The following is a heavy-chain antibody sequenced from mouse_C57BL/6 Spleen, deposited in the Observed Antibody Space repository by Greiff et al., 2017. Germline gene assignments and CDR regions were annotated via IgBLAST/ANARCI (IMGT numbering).Heavy chain of an antibody. D-gene: IGHD2-13*01. Sequence: EVQLVESEGGLVQPGSSMKLSCTASGFTFSDYYMAWVRQVPEKGLEWVANINYDGSSTYYLDSLKSRFIISRDNAKNILYLQMSSLKSEDTATYYCARNGDYYFDDWGQGTTLTVSS. V-gene: IGHV5-16*01. CDR1: GFTFSDYY. CDR2: INYDGSST. J-gene: IGHJ2*01. CDR3: ARNGDYYFDD.